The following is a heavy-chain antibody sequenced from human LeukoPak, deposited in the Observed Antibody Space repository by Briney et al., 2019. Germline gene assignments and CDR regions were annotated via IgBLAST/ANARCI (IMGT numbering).Heavy chain of an antibody. V-gene: IGHV1-3*03. CDR3: ARDPGSSGYYNYYMDV. Sequence: GASVKVSCKASGYTFTSYAMHWVRQAPGQRLEWMGWINAGNGNTKYSQEFQGRVTITRDTSASTAYMELSSLRSEDMAVYYCARDPGSSGYYNYYMDVWGKGATVTVSS. J-gene: IGHJ6*03. CDR2: INAGNGNT. CDR1: GYTFTSYA. D-gene: IGHD6-19*01.